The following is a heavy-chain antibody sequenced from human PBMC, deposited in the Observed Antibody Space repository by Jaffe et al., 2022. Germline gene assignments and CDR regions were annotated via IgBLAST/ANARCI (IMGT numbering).Heavy chain of an antibody. CDR1: GFSLSTAKEG. CDR3: AHRRAQLRWHYFDY. J-gene: IGHJ4*02. Sequence: QITLKESGPTLVKPTQTLTLTCTFSGFSLSTAKEGVGWIRQPPGRALEWLALINWNDDKRYSPSLESRLTVTKDTSKNQVVLTLTNMDPVDTATYFCAHRRAQLRWHYFDYWGQGALVTVSS. D-gene: IGHD3-3*01. V-gene: IGHV2-5*01. CDR2: INWNDDK.